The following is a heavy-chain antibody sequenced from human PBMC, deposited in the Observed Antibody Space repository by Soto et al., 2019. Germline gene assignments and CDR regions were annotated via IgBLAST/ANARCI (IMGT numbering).Heavy chain of an antibody. CDR1: GFTFSTYA. J-gene: IGHJ4*02. D-gene: IGHD3-22*01. CDR3: AKDRSLGVIIVVTYFDY. V-gene: IGHV3-23*01. Sequence: PGGSLRLSCAASGFTFSTYAMSWVRQAPGKGLEWVSGISGSGGSTNYADSVKGRFTISRDNPKNTLYLQMNSLRAEDTAVYYCAKDRSLGVIIVVTYFDYWGQGTLVTVSS. CDR2: ISGSGGST.